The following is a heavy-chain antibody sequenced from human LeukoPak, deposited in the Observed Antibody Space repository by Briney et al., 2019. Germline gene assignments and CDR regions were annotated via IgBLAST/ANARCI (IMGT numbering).Heavy chain of an antibody. V-gene: IGHV4-30-4*02. CDR1: GGSISSGDYY. CDR2: IYYSGST. Sequence: SETLSLTCTVSGGSISSGDYYWSWIRQPPGKGLEWIGYIYYSGSTYYNPSLKSRVTISVDTSKNQFSLKLSSVTAADTAVYYCARDGARYFDWLDADYYYGMDVWGQGTTVTVSS. J-gene: IGHJ6*02. D-gene: IGHD3-9*01. CDR3: ARDGARYFDWLDADYYYGMDV.